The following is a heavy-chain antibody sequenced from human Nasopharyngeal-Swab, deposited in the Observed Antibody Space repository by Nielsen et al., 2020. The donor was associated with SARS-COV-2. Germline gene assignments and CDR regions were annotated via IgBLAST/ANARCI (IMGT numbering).Heavy chain of an antibody. Sequence: GGSLRLSCAASGLTFDDYAMHWVRPGPGKGLEWVSLISRDGGITYYADSVKGRFTISRDNSKNSLYLQMNSLRTEDTALYYCAKDGDGYNSDAFDIWGQGTMVIVSS. V-gene: IGHV3-43*02. J-gene: IGHJ3*02. CDR1: GLTFDDYA. CDR2: ISRDGGIT. D-gene: IGHD5-24*01. CDR3: AKDGDGYNSDAFDI.